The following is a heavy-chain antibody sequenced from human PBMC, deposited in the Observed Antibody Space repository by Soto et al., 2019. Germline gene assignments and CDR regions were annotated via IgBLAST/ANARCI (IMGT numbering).Heavy chain of an antibody. CDR3: ARDLQMWVSNYYYYGMDV. CDR2: IIPIFGTA. V-gene: IGHV1-69*06. D-gene: IGHD1-26*01. Sequence: SVTVSCKASGGTFSSYAISGVRQAPGQGLEWMGGIIPIFGTANYAQKFQGRVTITADKSTSTAYMELSSLRSEDTAVYYCARDLQMWVSNYYYYGMDVWGQGTTVTVSS. J-gene: IGHJ6*02. CDR1: GGTFSSYA.